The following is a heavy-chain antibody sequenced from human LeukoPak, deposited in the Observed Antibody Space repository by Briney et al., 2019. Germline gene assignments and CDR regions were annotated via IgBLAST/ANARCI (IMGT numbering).Heavy chain of an antibody. CDR1: GGSISSYY. D-gene: IGHD4-17*01. CDR2: IYYSGST. Sequence: SETLSLTCTVSGGSISSYYWSWIRQPPGKGLEWIGYIYYSGSTNYNPSLKSRVTISVDTSKNQFSLKLSSVTAADTAVYYCARDKGDYGDYYWFDPWGQGTLVTVSS. J-gene: IGHJ5*02. V-gene: IGHV4-59*01. CDR3: ARDKGDYGDYYWFDP.